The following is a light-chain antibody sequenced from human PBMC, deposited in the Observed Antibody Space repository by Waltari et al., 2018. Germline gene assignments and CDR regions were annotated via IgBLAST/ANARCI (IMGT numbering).Light chain of an antibody. Sequence: DIVMTQSPLSLPVTPGEPASISCRSSQRLLHSKGYNYLDWYLQKPGQSPQLLIYLGSNRASGVPDRFSGSGSGTDFTLKISRVEAEDVGVYYCMQALQTPYTFGQGTKLEIK. CDR3: MQALQTPYT. V-gene: IGKV2-28*01. J-gene: IGKJ2*01. CDR2: LGS. CDR1: QRLLHSKGYNY.